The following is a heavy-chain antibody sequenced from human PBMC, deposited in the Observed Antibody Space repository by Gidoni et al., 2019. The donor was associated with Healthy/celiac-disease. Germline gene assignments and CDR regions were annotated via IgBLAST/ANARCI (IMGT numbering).Heavy chain of an antibody. CDR3: ARNRITMVRGVITNWFDP. V-gene: IGHV1-2*02. J-gene: IGHJ5*02. D-gene: IGHD3-10*01. CDR2: INPNSGGT. Sequence: QVQLVQSGAEVKKPGASVKVSCKASGYTFTGSYMHWVRQAPGQGLEWMGWINPNSGGTNYAQKFQGRVTMTRDTSISTAYMELSRLRSDDTAVYYCARNRITMVRGVITNWFDPWGQGTLVTVSS. CDR1: GYTFTGSY.